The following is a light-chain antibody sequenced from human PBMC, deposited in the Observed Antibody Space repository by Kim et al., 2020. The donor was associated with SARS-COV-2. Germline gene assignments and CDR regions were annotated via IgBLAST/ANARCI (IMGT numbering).Light chain of an antibody. CDR2: DVS. V-gene: IGKV1-5*01. J-gene: IGKJ5*01. CDR3: QHHSTYPIT. Sequence: IQLTQSPSILSASVGDRVTITCRASQSIGGWLAWYQQKPGKAPKLLIQDVSSVESGVPSRFSGSGSETEFTLTISSLQPDDFATYYCQHHSTYPITVGRGTRLESK. CDR1: QSIGGW.